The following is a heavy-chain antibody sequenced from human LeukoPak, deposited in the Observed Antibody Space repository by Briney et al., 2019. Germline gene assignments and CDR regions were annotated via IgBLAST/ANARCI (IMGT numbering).Heavy chain of an antibody. J-gene: IGHJ6*03. V-gene: IGHV3-11*04. Sequence: GGSLRLSCAASGFTFSDYYMSWIRQAPGKGLEWVSYISSSSSTIYYADSVKGRFTISRDNAKNSLYLQMNSLRAEDTAVYYCARVGRLRFLEWPPGHYYYMDVWGKGTTVTVSS. CDR3: ARVGRLRFLEWPPGHYYYMDV. CDR2: ISSSSSTI. CDR1: GFTFSDYY. D-gene: IGHD3-3*01.